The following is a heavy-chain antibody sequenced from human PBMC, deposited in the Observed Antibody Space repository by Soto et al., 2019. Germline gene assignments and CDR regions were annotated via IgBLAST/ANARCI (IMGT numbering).Heavy chain of an antibody. Sequence: GGSLRLSCAASGFTFNNYAMNWVRQAPGMGLEWVATISNTGGGTYYADSVKGRFTISRDNSKNTLYLQMNSLRAEDTAVYYCARGGPYYYDSSCYLSQRAYFDYWGQGTMVTVSS. D-gene: IGHD3-22*01. CDR2: ISNTGGGT. CDR3: ARGGPYYYDSSCYLSQRAYFDY. V-gene: IGHV3-23*01. CDR1: GFTFNNYA. J-gene: IGHJ4*03.